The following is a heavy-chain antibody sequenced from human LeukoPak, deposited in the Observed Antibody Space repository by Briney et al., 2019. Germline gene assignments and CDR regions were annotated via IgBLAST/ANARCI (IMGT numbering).Heavy chain of an antibody. CDR3: ARGLYGDRDNWFDP. D-gene: IGHD4-17*01. CDR2: IYHSGST. J-gene: IGHJ5*02. Sequence: SQTLSLTCAVSGGSISSGGYSWSWIRQPPGKGLEWIGYIYHSGSTYYNPSLKSRVTISVDRSKNQFSLKLSSVTAADTAVCYCARGLYGDRDNWFDPWGQGTLVTVSS. CDR1: GGSISSGGYS. V-gene: IGHV4-30-2*01.